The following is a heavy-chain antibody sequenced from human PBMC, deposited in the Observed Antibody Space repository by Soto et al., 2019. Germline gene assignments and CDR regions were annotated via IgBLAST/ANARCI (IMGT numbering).Heavy chain of an antibody. CDR2: IYTSGST. CDR3: ARDVYYDYVWGSYRSNYYYYYGMDV. V-gene: IGHV4-4*07. J-gene: IGHJ6*02. CDR1: GGSISSYY. D-gene: IGHD3-16*02. Sequence: SETLSLTCTVSGGSISSYYWSWIRQPAGKGLEWIGRIYTSGSTNYNPSLKSRVTMSVDTYKNQFSLKLSSVTAADTAVYYCARDVYYDYVWGSYRSNYYYYYGMDVWGQGTTVTVSS.